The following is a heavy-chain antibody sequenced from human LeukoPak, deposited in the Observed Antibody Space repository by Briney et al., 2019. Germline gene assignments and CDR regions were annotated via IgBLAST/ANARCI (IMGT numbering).Heavy chain of an antibody. CDR3: AREVVDGYNIQYYFDY. CDR1: GFTFSSYG. J-gene: IGHJ4*02. CDR2: IWYDGSNK. D-gene: IGHD5-24*01. Sequence: GGSLRLSCAASGFTFSSYGMHWVRQAPGKGLEWVAVIWYDGSNKYYADSVKGRFTISRDNSKNTLYLQMNSLRAEDTAMYYCAREVVDGYNIQYYFDYWGQGTLVTVSS. V-gene: IGHV3-33*01.